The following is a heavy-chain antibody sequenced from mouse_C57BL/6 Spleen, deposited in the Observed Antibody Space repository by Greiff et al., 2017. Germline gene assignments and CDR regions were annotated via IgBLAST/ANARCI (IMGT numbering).Heavy chain of an antibody. V-gene: IGHV1-72*01. Sequence: QVQLQQSGAEFVKPGASVKLSCKASGYTFTSYWMYWVQQRPGRGLEWIGRIDPNSGGTKYNEKFKSKATLTVDNTSSTAYMQLSSLTSEDSAVYDCARDDGYSAYFAYWGQGTLVTVSA. CDR3: ARDDGYSAYFAY. CDR1: GYTFTSYW. D-gene: IGHD2-3*01. CDR2: IDPNSGGT. J-gene: IGHJ3*01.